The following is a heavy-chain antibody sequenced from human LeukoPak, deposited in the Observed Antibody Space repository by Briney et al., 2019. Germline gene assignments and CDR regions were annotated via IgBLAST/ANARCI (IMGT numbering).Heavy chain of an antibody. D-gene: IGHD2-15*01. CDR1: GFTFSSYE. Sequence: PGGSLRLSCAASGFTFSSYEMNWVRQAPGKGLEWVSYISSSGSTIYYADSVKGRFTISRDNAKNSLYLQMNSLRAEDTALYYCARAATYCSGGSCSSYYFDYWGQGTLVTVSS. CDR3: ARAATYCSGGSCSSYYFDY. V-gene: IGHV3-48*03. CDR2: ISSSGSTI. J-gene: IGHJ4*02.